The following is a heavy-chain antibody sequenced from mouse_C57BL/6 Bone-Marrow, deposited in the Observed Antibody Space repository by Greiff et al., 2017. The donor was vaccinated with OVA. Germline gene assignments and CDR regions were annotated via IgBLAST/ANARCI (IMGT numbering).Heavy chain of an antibody. Sequence: VQLQQSGPELVKPGASVKISCKASGYTFTDYYMNWVKQSHGKSLEWIGDINPNNGGTSYNQKFKGKATLTVDKSSSTAYMELRSLTSEYSAVYYCASGYDGYYAWFAYWGQGTLVTVSA. CDR2: INPNNGGT. CDR1: GYTFTDYY. J-gene: IGHJ3*01. V-gene: IGHV1-26*01. D-gene: IGHD2-3*01. CDR3: ASGYDGYYAWFAY.